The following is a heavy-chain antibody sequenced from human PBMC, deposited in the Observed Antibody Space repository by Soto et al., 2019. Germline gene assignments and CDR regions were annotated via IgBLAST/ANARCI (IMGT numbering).Heavy chain of an antibody. CDR1: GNNFTNYW. D-gene: IGHD2-15*01. J-gene: IGHJ6*04. CDR2: IDPSDSDT. CDR3: AGTVVVGATGYVYSGMTV. Sequence: GESLKISCRLSGNNFTNYWIHWVRQMPGKGLEWGGRIDPSDSDTDYNQSFQGHVTSAADKASVTAYLQWSILKASDSALYYGAGTVVVGATGYVYSGMTVWGKGTTVTV. V-gene: IGHV5-10-1*01.